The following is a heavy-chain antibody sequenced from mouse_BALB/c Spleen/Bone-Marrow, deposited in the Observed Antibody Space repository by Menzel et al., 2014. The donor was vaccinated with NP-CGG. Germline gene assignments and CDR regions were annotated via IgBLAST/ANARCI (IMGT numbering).Heavy chain of an antibody. D-gene: IGHD4-1*01. Sequence: EVKLVESGGGLVQPGGSRKLSCAASGFTFSSFGMHWVRQAPEKGLEWVANISSGSTAIFYADTVKGRFTISRDNPKNTLFLQMTSLRSEDTAMYYCARGGNWDDFDVWGAGTMVTVSS. CDR2: ISSGSTAI. J-gene: IGHJ1*01. CDR3: ARGGNWDDFDV. CDR1: GFTFSSFG. V-gene: IGHV5-17*02.